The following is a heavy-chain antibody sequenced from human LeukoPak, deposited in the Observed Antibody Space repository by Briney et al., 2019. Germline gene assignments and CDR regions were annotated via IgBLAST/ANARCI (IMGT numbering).Heavy chain of an antibody. V-gene: IGHV4-59*01. CDR3: GRVRRGDYGDYWYFDL. CDR2: IYYSGST. CDR1: GGSISSYY. J-gene: IGHJ2*01. Sequence: PSETLSLTCTVSGGSISSYYWSWIRQPPGKGLEWIGYIYYSGSTNYNPSLKSRVTISVDTSKNQFSLKLSSVTAADTAVYYCGRVRRGDYGDYWYFDLWGRGTLVTVSS. D-gene: IGHD4-17*01.